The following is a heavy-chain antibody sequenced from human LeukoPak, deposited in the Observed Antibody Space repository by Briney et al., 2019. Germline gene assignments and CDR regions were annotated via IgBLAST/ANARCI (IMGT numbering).Heavy chain of an antibody. V-gene: IGHV4-61*02. D-gene: IGHD1-26*01. Sequence: SETLSLTCTVSGGSISSGSYYWSWIRQPAGKGLEWIGRIYTSGSTNYNPSLKSRVTISVDTSKNQFSLKLSSVTAADTAVYYCARGKYSGSPRVYYYYYMDVWGKGTTVTVSS. J-gene: IGHJ6*03. CDR2: IYTSGST. CDR3: ARGKYSGSPRVYYYYYMDV. CDR1: GGSISSGSYY.